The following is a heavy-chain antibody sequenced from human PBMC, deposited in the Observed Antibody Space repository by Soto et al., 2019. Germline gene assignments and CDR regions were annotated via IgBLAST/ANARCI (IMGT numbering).Heavy chain of an antibody. CDR2: IWYDGSNK. CDR1: GFTFSSYG. V-gene: IGHV3-33*01. J-gene: IGHJ3*02. D-gene: IGHD2-21*02. CDR3: ARGPKAIVVVTATQIRGHDAFDI. Sequence: GGSLRLSCAASGFTFSSYGMHWVRQAPGKGLEWVAVIWYDGSNKYYADSVKGRFTISRDNSKNTLYLQMNSLRAEDTAVYYCARGPKAIVVVTATQIRGHDAFDIWGQGTMVTVSS.